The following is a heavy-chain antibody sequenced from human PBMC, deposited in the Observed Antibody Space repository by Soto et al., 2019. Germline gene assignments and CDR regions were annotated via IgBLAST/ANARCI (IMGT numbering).Heavy chain of an antibody. Sequence: QVQLQESGPGLVKPSETLSLTCTVSNDSISTYYWTWIRQPPGKGLEWIGFIYYSGSTNYNPSLPSQVTISIDTSKNQFSLKMNSVTAADAAVYYCARPGRDWGALHYWGQGTLVTVSS. J-gene: IGHJ4*02. CDR2: IYYSGST. V-gene: IGHV4-59*08. CDR3: ARPGRDWGALHY. CDR1: NDSISTYY. D-gene: IGHD7-27*01.